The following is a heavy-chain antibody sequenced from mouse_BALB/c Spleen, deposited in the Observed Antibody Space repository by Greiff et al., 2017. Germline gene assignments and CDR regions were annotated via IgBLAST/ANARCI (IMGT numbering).Heavy chain of an antibody. V-gene: IGHV1S127*01. CDR3: TRHGAMDY. CDR2: IDPSDSYT. J-gene: IGHJ4*01. CDR1: GYTFTSYW. Sequence: QVQLQQPGAELVKPGASVKMSCKASGYTFTSYWMHWVKQRPGQGLEWIGVIDPSDSYTSYNQKFKGKATLTVDTSSSTAYMQLSSLTSEDSAVYYCTRHGAMDYWGQGTSVTVSS.